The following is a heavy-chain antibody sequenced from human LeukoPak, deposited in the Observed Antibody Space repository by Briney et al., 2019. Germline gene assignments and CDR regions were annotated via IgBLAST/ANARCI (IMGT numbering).Heavy chain of an antibody. Sequence: GGSLRLSCAASGFSVGTKYINWVRQAPGKGLEWISILYSGGDTYYADSVKGRFTISRDNSRNTLSLQMNSLRVEDTAVYYCARVGDHYHWNFDLWGRGTLVTVSS. J-gene: IGHJ2*01. CDR1: GFSVGTKY. CDR2: LYSGGDT. D-gene: IGHD3-10*01. V-gene: IGHV3-53*01. CDR3: ARVGDHYHWNFDL.